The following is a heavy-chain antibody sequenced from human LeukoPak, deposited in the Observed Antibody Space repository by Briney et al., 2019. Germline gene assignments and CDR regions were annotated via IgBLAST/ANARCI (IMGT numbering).Heavy chain of an antibody. CDR3: ARMYGSSSDAFDI. Sequence: SETLSLTCAVYGGSFSGYYWSWIRQPPGKGLEWIGEINHSGSTNYNPSLKSRVTISVDTSKNQFSLKLSSVTAADTAVYYCARMYGSSSDAFDIWGQGTMVTVSS. D-gene: IGHD6-13*01. J-gene: IGHJ3*02. CDR1: GGSFSGYY. CDR2: INHSGST. V-gene: IGHV4-34*01.